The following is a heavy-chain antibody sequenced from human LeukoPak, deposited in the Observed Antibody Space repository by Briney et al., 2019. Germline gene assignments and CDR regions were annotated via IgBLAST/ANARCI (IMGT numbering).Heavy chain of an antibody. CDR2: IYSGGST. CDR1: GFAFTSYA. J-gene: IGHJ6*03. CDR3: AMGNYYMDV. D-gene: IGHD7-27*01. Sequence: PGGSLRLSCAASGFAFTSYAMSWVRQAPGKGLEWVSVIYSGGSTYYADSVKGRFTISRDNSKNTLYPQMNSLRAEDTAVYYCAMGNYYMDVWGKGTTVTVSS. V-gene: IGHV3-66*02.